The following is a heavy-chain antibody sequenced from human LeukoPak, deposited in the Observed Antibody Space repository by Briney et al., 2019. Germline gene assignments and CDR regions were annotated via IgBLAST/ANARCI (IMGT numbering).Heavy chain of an antibody. CDR2: TRFDGINK. D-gene: IGHD3-10*01. V-gene: IGHV3-33*01. Sequence: PGRSLRLSCVASGFPFRDFGMHWVRQAPDKGLEWVALTRFDGINKYNPGSVQDRFSISRDNSRNTVYLQMNNLRPEDTAIYHCARDDGSGSYPGGYWGQGTLVSVSS. CDR3: ARDDGSGSYPGGY. CDR1: GFPFRDFG. J-gene: IGHJ4*02.